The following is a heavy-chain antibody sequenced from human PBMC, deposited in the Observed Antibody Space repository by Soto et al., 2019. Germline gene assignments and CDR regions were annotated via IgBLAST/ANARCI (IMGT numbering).Heavy chain of an antibody. CDR1: GFTFSSHA. Sequence: EVKLLESGGTLEQPGGSLTLSCAASGFTFSSHAMSWVRQAPGKGLEWVSALSGSGATTYCADSVKGRFTVSRDNSKNTLYLQMTSLGAEDTAVYYYANLPPTASNTYSYFYCLDAGGQGTAVNISS. CDR2: LSGSGATT. CDR3: ANLPPTASNTYSYFYCLDA. D-gene: IGHD4-17*01. V-gene: IGHV3-23*01. J-gene: IGHJ6*02.